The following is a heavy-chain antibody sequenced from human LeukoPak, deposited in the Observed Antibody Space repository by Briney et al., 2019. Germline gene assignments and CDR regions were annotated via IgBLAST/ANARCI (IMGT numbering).Heavy chain of an antibody. J-gene: IGHJ4*02. CDR2: ISSSGSTI. CDR3: ARDSRHYDFWSGHSTNEVDY. V-gene: IGHV3-48*03. CDR1: GFTFSSYE. D-gene: IGHD3-3*01. Sequence: PGGSLRLSCAASGFTFSSYEMNWVRQAPGKGLEWVSYISSSGSTIYYADSVKGRFTISRDNAKNSLYLQMNSLRAEDTAVYYCARDSRHYDFWSGHSTNEVDYWGQGTLVTVSS.